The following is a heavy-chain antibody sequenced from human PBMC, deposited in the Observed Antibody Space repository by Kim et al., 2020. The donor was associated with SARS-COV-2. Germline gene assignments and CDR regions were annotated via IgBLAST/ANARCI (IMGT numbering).Heavy chain of an antibody. CDR3: ARDRSGSYASYYGMDV. J-gene: IGHJ6*02. CDR2: IYYSGST. CDR1: GGSISSYY. D-gene: IGHD1-26*01. V-gene: IGHV4-59*01. Sequence: SETLSLTCTVSGGSISSYYWSWIRQPPGKGLEWIGYIYYSGSTNYNPSLKSRVTISVDTSKNQFSLKLSSVTAADTAVYYCARDRSGSYASYYGMDVWG.